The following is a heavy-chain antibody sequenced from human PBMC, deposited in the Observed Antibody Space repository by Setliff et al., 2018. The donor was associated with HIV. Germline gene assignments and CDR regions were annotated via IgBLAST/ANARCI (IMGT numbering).Heavy chain of an antibody. CDR2: IRYDGSNK. D-gene: IGHD6-19*01. Sequence: PGGSLRLSCAASGLTFSNYGMYWVRQAPGKGLEWVAFIRYDGSNKYHADTVRGRLTIFRDNSKNTLYLQMNSLRPEDTAVYYCARGSSGWGMDFYYYYMDVWGEGTTVTVSS. CDR1: GLTFSNYG. J-gene: IGHJ6*03. CDR3: ARGSSGWGMDFYYYYMDV. V-gene: IGHV3-30*02.